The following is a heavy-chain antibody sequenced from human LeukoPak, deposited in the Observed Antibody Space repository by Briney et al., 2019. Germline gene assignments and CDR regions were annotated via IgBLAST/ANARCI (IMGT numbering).Heavy chain of an antibody. D-gene: IGHD3-9*01. J-gene: IGHJ6*02. CDR1: GFTFDEHA. CDR3: ARSIGLTGGGVDV. Sequence: PGGSLRLSCAASGFTFDEHAMHWVRQAPGKGLEWVSYITNGGSTIHHADSVKGRFTISRDNAKKTLYLQMNSLRAEDTAVYYCARSIGLTGGGVDVWGQGTTVTVSS. CDR2: ITNGGSTI. V-gene: IGHV3-11*01.